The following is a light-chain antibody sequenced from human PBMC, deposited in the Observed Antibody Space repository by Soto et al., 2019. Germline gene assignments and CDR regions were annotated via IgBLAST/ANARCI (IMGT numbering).Light chain of an antibody. J-gene: IGKJ1*01. CDR3: LQRSGWPST. V-gene: IGKV3-11*01. Sequence: EIVLTQSPATLSLSPGERATLSCRASQSVSSYLAWYQQKPGQAPRLLIYDASNRSTDIPARFRGSGSGTDFTPTISGLQPKDCAVYDYLQRSGWPSTFSKGTKVEIK. CDR2: DAS. CDR1: QSVSSY.